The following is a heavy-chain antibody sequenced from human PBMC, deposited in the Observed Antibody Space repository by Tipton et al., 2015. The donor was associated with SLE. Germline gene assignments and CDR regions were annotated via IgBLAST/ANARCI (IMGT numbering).Heavy chain of an antibody. J-gene: IGHJ4*02. CDR3: ARGGSSSPSYFDY. Sequence: TLSLTCTVSGASISSSGYFWGWIRQPPGKGLEWIGSVYYSGSTYYNPSLKSRVTISVDTSKNQFSLKLSSVTAADTAVYYCARGGSSSPSYFDYWGQGTLVTVSS. CDR2: VYYSGST. D-gene: IGHD6-6*01. CDR1: GASISSSGYF. V-gene: IGHV4-39*07.